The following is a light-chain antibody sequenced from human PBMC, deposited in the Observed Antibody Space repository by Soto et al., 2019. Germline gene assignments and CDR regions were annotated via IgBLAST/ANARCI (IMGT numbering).Light chain of an antibody. J-gene: IGLJ3*02. CDR2: EVR. Sequence: QSALTQPASVSGSPGQSITISCTGTSSDIGSGYAYVSWYQQHPGKAPKVIIYEVRHRPSTVSSRFSGSRSGNTASLTISGLQAEDEAYYYCSSYTTYDTVVFGGGTKLTV. CDR1: SSDIGSGYAY. CDR3: SSYTTYDTVV. V-gene: IGLV2-14*01.